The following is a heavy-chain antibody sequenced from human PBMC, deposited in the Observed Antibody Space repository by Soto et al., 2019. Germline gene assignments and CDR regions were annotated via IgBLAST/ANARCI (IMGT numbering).Heavy chain of an antibody. CDR2: IIPIFGTA. CDR1: GGTFSSYA. D-gene: IGHD6-13*01. CDR3: AGTAAAGRKLEIYYYYYGMDV. Sequence: ASVKVSCKASGGTFSSYAISWVRQAPGQGLEWMGGIIPIFGTANYAQKFQGRVTITADESTSTAYMELSSLRSEDTAVYYCAGTAAAGRKLEIYYYYYGMDVWGQGTTVTVSS. J-gene: IGHJ6*02. V-gene: IGHV1-69*13.